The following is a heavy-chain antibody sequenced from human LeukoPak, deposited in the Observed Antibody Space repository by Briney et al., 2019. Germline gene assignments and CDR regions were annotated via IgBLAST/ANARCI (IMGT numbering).Heavy chain of an antibody. V-gene: IGHV1-69*05. Sequence: SVKVSXEASGGTFSSYAISWVRQAPGQGLEWMGGIIPIFGTANYAQKFQGRVTITTDESTSTAYMELSSLRSEDTAVYYCARAFGSSGWNPDVGWFDPWGQGTLVTVSS. J-gene: IGHJ5*02. CDR3: ARAFGSSGWNPDVGWFDP. CDR1: GGTFSSYA. CDR2: IIPIFGTA. D-gene: IGHD6-19*01.